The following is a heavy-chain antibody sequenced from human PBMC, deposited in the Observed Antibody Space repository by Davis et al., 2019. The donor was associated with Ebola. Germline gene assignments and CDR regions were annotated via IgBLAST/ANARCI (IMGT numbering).Heavy chain of an antibody. J-gene: IGHJ5*02. CDR1: GGSFSGYY. D-gene: IGHD2-2*01. V-gene: IGHV4-34*01. CDR2: IYYSGST. Sequence: GSLRLSCAVYGGSFSGYYWSWIRQPPGKGLEWIGCIYYSGSTYYNPSLKSRVTISVDTSKNQFSLKLSSVTAADTAVYYCARHSALPAAMVFDWFDPWGQGTLVTVSS. CDR3: ARHSALPAAMVFDWFDP.